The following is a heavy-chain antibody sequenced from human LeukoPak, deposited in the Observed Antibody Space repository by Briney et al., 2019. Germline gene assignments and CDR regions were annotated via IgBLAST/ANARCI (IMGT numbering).Heavy chain of an antibody. V-gene: IGHV4-59*01. CDR2: IYYSGST. CDR3: ARAGAWQIDP. D-gene: IGHD3-10*01. Sequence: SETLSLTCTVSGGSISGFHWSWIRQPPGKGLEWIGYIYYSGSTKYNPSLRSRVTISIDTAKNQFSLRLSSVTAADTAVYYCARAGAWQIDPWGQGTLVTVSS. J-gene: IGHJ5*02. CDR1: GGSISGFH.